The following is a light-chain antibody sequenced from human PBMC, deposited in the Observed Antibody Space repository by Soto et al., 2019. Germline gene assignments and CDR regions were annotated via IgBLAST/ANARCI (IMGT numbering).Light chain of an antibody. CDR1: QTINNN. Sequence: DIVMTQSPATLSMSPGERATLSCRASQTINNNLAWNQQKPGQAPRLLIYGASTRATGIPDRFSGSGSGTEFNPTISSLQSEDFAVYYCQQYDKWPWTFGQGTKVEIK. CDR2: GAS. V-gene: IGKV3-15*01. CDR3: QQYDKWPWT. J-gene: IGKJ1*01.